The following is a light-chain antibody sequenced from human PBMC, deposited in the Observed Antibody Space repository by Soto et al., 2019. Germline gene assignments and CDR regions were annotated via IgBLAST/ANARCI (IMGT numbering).Light chain of an antibody. Sequence: DIPMTQSPPTLYASVGDRVTITCRASQSISSWLAWYQQKLGRAPRLLIYDASSLESGVPSRFSGSGSGTEFTLTISNLHLEDFATYYCQQYNTDSPWTFGQGTKVDIK. CDR1: QSISSW. CDR3: QQYNTDSPWT. J-gene: IGKJ1*01. V-gene: IGKV1-5*01. CDR2: DAS.